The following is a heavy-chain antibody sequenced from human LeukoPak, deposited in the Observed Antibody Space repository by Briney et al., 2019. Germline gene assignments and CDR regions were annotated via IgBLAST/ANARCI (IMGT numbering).Heavy chain of an antibody. J-gene: IGHJ3*02. Sequence: GASVKVSCTASGYTFTSYGISWVRQAPGQGLEWMGWISAYNGNTNYAQKLQGRVTMTTDTSTSTAYMELRSLRSDDTAVYYCTRGVLLQGRGAFDIWGQGTMVTVSS. CDR1: GYTFTSYG. D-gene: IGHD2-15*01. CDR2: ISAYNGNT. V-gene: IGHV1-18*01. CDR3: TRGVLLQGRGAFDI.